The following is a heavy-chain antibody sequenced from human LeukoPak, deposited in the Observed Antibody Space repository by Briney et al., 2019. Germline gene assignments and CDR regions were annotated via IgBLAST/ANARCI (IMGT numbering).Heavy chain of an antibody. D-gene: IGHD4-23*01. V-gene: IGHV4-4*02. CDR1: GDSINSLDL. CDR3: ARNGGNSDFDY. J-gene: IGHJ4*02. Sequence: PSETLSLTCTVSGDSINSLDLWSWVRQPPGKGLEWIGEIYHSGSTNYNPSLKSRVTMLLDKSKNQFSLKLSSVTAADTAVYYCARNGGNSDFDYWGQGTLVTVSS. CDR2: IYHSGST.